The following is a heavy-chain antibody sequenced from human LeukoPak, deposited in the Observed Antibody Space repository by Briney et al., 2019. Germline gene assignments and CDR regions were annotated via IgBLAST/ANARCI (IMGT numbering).Heavy chain of an antibody. CDR2: IYHSGST. V-gene: IGHV4-38-2*02. CDR1: GYSISSGYY. Sequence: SETLSLTCAVSGYSISSGYYWGWIRQPPGKGLEWIGSIYHSGSTYYNPSLKSRVTISVDTSKNQFSLKLSSVTAADTAVYYCARDRGYCSSTSCYTNDAFDIWGQGTMVTVSS. D-gene: IGHD2-2*02. J-gene: IGHJ3*02. CDR3: ARDRGYCSSTSCYTNDAFDI.